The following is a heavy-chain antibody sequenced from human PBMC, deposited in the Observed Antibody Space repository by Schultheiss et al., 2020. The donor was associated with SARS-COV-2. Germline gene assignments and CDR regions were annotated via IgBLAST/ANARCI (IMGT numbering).Heavy chain of an antibody. J-gene: IGHJ4*02. CDR3: AHTPSSMLETSYFDS. D-gene: IGHD2/OR15-2a*01. Sequence: SWIRQPPGKALEWLARIDWDDDKYYSTSLKSRLTISKDTSKNQVVLTMINMDPVDTATYYCAHTPSSMLETSYFDSWGQGTLVTVSS. V-gene: IGHV2-70*12. CDR2: IDWDDDK.